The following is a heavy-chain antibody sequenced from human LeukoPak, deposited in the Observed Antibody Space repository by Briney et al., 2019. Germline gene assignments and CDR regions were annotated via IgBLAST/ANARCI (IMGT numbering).Heavy chain of an antibody. V-gene: IGHV3-30-3*01. CDR3: ARDFSPAAIAGDYYFDY. CDR1: RFTFNNYA. D-gene: IGHD2-2*01. Sequence: GGSLRLSCAAYRFTFNNYAMHWVRQAPGKGLEWVAAISYDGNSKYYADSVKGRFTISRDNSKNTLYLQMNSLRPEDTAVFYCARDFSPAAIAGDYYFDYWGQGTLVTVYS. CDR2: ISYDGNSK. J-gene: IGHJ4*02.